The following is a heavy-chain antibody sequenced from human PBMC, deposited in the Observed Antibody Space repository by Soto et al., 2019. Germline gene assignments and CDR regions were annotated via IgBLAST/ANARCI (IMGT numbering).Heavy chain of an antibody. CDR3: ARGHHYDSSGSPLDY. V-gene: IGHV3-33*01. Sequence: QVQLVESGGGVVQPGRTLRLSCAATGFTFSRYGMHWVRQAPGKGLEWVAVIWYDGSDKYYADSVKGRFTISRDNSKNTLYLQMNSLRGEDTALYYCARGHHYDSSGSPLDYCGLGTLVTVSS. CDR1: GFTFSRYG. CDR2: IWYDGSDK. J-gene: IGHJ4*02. D-gene: IGHD3-22*01.